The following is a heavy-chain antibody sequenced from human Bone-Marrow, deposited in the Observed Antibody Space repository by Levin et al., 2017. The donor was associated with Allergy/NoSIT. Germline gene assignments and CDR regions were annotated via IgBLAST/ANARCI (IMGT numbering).Heavy chain of an antibody. Sequence: ASVKVSCRASGYTFTSFGISWVRQAPGQGLEWMGGISVYNGDTKYAQNFQGRVTMTTDTSTTTVYMELRRLRSDDTAIYYCARAHSPFTLVQGISGYYYYLDVWGKGTTVTVSS. D-gene: IGHD3-10*01. J-gene: IGHJ6*03. CDR1: GYTFTSFG. CDR3: ARAHSPFTLVQGISGYYYYLDV. V-gene: IGHV1-18*01. CDR2: ISVYNGDT.